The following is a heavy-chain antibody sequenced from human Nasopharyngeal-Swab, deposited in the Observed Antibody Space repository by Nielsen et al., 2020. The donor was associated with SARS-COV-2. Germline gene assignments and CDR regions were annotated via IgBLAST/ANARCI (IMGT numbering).Heavy chain of an antibody. Sequence: GGSLRLSCPASASIPSPSPIHRVRQGSGKWQEWVSRIGDKDHNYATTYGASVQGRFTISRDDSKNTAFLQMDSLKTEDTALYYCTTDFYFDYWGQGTLVTVSS. V-gene: IGHV3-73*01. J-gene: IGHJ4*02. CDR1: ASIPSPSP. CDR3: TTDFYFDY. CDR2: IGDKDHNYAT.